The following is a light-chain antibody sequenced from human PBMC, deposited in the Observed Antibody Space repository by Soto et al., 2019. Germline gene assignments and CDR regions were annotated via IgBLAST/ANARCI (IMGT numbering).Light chain of an antibody. CDR3: QQYDNWPPWT. Sequence: EIVMTQSPATLSVSPGERATLSCRASQSVSSNLAWYQQKPGQAPSLLIYDASTRATGIPARFSGSGSGTEFTLIISSLQSGDFAVYYCQQYDNWPPWTFGQGTKVEIK. J-gene: IGKJ1*01. V-gene: IGKV3-15*01. CDR2: DAS. CDR1: QSVSSN.